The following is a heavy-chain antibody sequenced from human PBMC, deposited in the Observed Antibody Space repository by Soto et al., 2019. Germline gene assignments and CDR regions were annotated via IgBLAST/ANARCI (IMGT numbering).Heavy chain of an antibody. J-gene: IGHJ3*02. V-gene: IGHV1-3*01. CDR2: INAGNGNT. CDR3: AREGGMYCSGGSCYSIDAFDI. D-gene: IGHD2-15*01. CDR1: GYTFTSYA. Sequence: QVQLVQSGAEVKKPGASVKVSCKASGYTFTSYAMHWVRQAPGQRLEWMGWINAGNGNTKYSQKFQGRVTMTRDTSASTAYRELSSLRSEDTAVYYCAREGGMYCSGGSCYSIDAFDIWGQGTMVTVSS.